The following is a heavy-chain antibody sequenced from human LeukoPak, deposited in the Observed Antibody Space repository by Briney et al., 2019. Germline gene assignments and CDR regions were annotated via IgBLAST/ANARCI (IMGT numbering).Heavy chain of an antibody. Sequence: PGGSLRLSCAVSGITLSNHGMSWVRQAPGKGLEWVAGISGSAGGTNYADSVKGRFTISRDNSKNTLYLQMNRLRAEDTAVYFCAKRGVVIRVILVGFHKEAYYFDSWGQGALVTVSS. CDR2: ISGSAGGT. CDR1: GITLSNHG. J-gene: IGHJ4*02. CDR3: AKRGVVIRVILVGFHKEAYYFDS. V-gene: IGHV3-23*01. D-gene: IGHD3-22*01.